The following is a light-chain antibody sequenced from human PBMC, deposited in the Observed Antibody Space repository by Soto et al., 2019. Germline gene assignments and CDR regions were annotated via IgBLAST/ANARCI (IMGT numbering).Light chain of an antibody. Sequence: EIVLTQSPATLSLSPGERATLSCRASPSVSGYLAWYQQNPGQAPRLLIDDASNRATGIPARFRDSGSGTDFTLTISSLEPEDFAIYYCQQRSNWPYTFGQGTKLEIK. J-gene: IGKJ2*01. CDR3: QQRSNWPYT. CDR1: PSVSGY. V-gene: IGKV3-11*01. CDR2: DAS.